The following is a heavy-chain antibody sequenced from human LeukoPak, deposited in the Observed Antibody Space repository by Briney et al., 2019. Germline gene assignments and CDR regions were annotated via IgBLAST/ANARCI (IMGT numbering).Heavy chain of an antibody. CDR3: AGSYSSGYYYVGHAFDI. CDR2: IYYSGST. CDR1: GGSISSYY. Sequence: SETLSLTCTVSGGSISSYYWSWIRQPPGKGLEWIGYIYYSGSTNYNPSLKSRVTISVDTSKNQFSLKLSSVTAADTAVYYCAGSYSSGYYYVGHAFDIWGQGKMVTVSS. D-gene: IGHD3-22*01. J-gene: IGHJ3*02. V-gene: IGHV4-59*08.